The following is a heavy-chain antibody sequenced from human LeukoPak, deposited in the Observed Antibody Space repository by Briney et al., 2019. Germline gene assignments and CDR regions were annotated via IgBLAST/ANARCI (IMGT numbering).Heavy chain of an antibody. CDR1: GYTFTGYY. CDR2: INPNSGGT. CDR3: ARDQGSVRGVPDAFDI. Sequence: ASVTVSCKASGYTFTGYYMHWVRQAPGQGLEWMGWINPNSGGTNYAQKFQGWVTMTRDTSISTAYMELSRLRSDDTAVYYCARDQGSVRGVPDAFDIWGQGTMVTVSS. J-gene: IGHJ3*02. D-gene: IGHD3-10*01. V-gene: IGHV1-2*04.